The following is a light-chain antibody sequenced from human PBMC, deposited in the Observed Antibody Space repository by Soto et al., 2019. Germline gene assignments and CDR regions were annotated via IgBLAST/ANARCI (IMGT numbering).Light chain of an antibody. Sequence: QSVLTQPPSASGTPGQRVTISCSGSSSNIGSRTVNWYQQLPGTAPKLLIYFNSQRPSGVPDRFSGSKSGTSASLAISGLQPEDEADYYCAVWDDSLNGDVFGAGTKLTVL. CDR3: AVWDDSLNGDV. V-gene: IGLV1-44*01. CDR2: FNS. CDR1: SSNIGSRT. J-gene: IGLJ1*01.